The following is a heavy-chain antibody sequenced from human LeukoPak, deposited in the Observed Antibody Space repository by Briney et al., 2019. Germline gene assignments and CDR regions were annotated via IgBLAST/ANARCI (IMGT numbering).Heavy chain of an antibody. V-gene: IGHV1-69*13. J-gene: IGHJ3*02. D-gene: IGHD1-26*01. Sequence: SVKVSCKASGGTFSSYAISWVRQAPGQGLEWMGGIIPIFGTANYAQKFQGRVTITADESTSTAYMELSSLRSEDTAVYYCARVQGIPLIVGATLGDDAFDIWGQGTMVTVSS. CDR3: ARVQGIPLIVGATLGDDAFDI. CDR1: GGTFSSYA. CDR2: IIPIFGTA.